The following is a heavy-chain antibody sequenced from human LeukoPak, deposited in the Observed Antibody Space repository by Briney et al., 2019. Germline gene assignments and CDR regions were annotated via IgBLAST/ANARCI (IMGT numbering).Heavy chain of an antibody. D-gene: IGHD2-8*01. CDR3: ARHEKVYAASFDY. CDR2: IFYSGST. CDR1: GGSITSSSN. V-gene: IGHV4-39*01. J-gene: IGHJ4*02. Sequence: PSETLSLTCTLSGGSITSSSNWGWIRQPPGKGLDFIGSIFYSGSTFYSPSRTSRTTISVDTSKNQFSLKLNSVTAADTAIYYCARHEKVYAASFDYWGQGTLVTVSS.